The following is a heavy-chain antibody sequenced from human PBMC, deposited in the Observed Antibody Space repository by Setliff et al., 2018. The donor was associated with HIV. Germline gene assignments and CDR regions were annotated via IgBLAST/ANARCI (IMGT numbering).Heavy chain of an antibody. J-gene: IGHJ4*02. Sequence: ASVKVSCKASGYTFPNYGITWVRQAPGQGLEWMGWISAYTANTNYAQNLQGRVTLTRDTSISTAYMELSRLRSDDTAVYYCARDYYDSSGYIFFPGLPDYWGQGTLVTVSS. V-gene: IGHV1-18*01. CDR3: ARDYYDSSGYIFFPGLPDY. D-gene: IGHD3-22*01. CDR1: GYTFPNYG. CDR2: ISAYTANT.